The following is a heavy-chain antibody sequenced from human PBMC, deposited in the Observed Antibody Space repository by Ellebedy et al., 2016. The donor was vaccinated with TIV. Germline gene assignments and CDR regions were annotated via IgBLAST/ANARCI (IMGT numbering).Heavy chain of an antibody. CDR3: ATREWQDPMDV. Sequence: ASVKVSCXASGHSFTSYGIHWVRQAPGQSLEWMGWINTGNDNTKYSQKFQDRVTITTDTSATTASMELSSLMSEDTAVYYCATREWQDPMDVWGQGTPVTVSS. J-gene: IGHJ6*02. CDR1: GHSFTSYG. V-gene: IGHV1-3*04. CDR2: INTGNDNT. D-gene: IGHD3-3*01.